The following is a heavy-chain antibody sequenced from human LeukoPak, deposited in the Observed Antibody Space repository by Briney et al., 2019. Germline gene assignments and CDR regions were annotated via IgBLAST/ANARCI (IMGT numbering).Heavy chain of an antibody. Sequence: GASVKVSCKASGYTFTSYGISWVRQAPGQGLEWMGWISAYNGNTNYAQKFQGRVTITADESTSTAYMELSSLRSEDTAVYYCASLDLTGYYPYYYYMDVWGKGTTVTVSS. CDR2: ISAYNGNT. CDR1: GYTFTSYG. V-gene: IGHV1-18*01. J-gene: IGHJ6*03. CDR3: ASLDLTGYYPYYYYMDV. D-gene: IGHD3-9*01.